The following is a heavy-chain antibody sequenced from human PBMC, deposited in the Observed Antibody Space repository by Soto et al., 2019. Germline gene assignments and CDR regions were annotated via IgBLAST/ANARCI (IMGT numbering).Heavy chain of an antibody. J-gene: IGHJ4*02. D-gene: IGHD2-15*01. V-gene: IGHV3-23*01. CDR1: GFTFSSYA. CDR3: AKDSSHCSGGSSYASPWDY. Sequence: GSLRLSCAASGFTFSSYAMSWVRQAPGKGLEWVSAISGSGGSTYYADSVKGRFTISRDNSKNTLYLQMNSLRAEDTAVYYCAKDSSHCSGGSSYASPWDYWGQGTVVTVAS. CDR2: ISGSGGST.